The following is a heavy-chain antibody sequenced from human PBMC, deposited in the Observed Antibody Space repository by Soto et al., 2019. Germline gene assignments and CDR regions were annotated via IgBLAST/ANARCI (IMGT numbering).Heavy chain of an antibody. Sequence: GGSLRLSCAASGFTFRSYAMSWVRQAPGKGLEWVSALYDVDGSFYADSVKGRFTTSSDSSKTTVYLQMNDLRPDDTAVYYCATWHEREHAYDVWGQGTTVTVSS. J-gene: IGHJ3*01. CDR3: ATWHEREHAYDV. V-gene: IGHV3-53*01. CDR2: LYDVDGS. CDR1: GFTFRSYA. D-gene: IGHD1-1*01.